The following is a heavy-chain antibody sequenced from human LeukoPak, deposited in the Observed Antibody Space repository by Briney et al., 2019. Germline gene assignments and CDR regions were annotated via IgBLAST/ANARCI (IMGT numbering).Heavy chain of an antibody. CDR3: AKIERTGYYYFDY. V-gene: IGHV3-23*01. CDR2: ISGSGGST. J-gene: IGHJ4*02. CDR1: GFTFSSYA. Sequence: GGSLRLSCAASGFTFSSYAMSWVPQAPGKGLECVSAISGSGGSTYYADSVKGRFTISRDNSKNTLYLQMNSLRAEDTAVYYCAKIERTGYYYFDYWGQGTLVTVSS. D-gene: IGHD3/OR15-3a*01.